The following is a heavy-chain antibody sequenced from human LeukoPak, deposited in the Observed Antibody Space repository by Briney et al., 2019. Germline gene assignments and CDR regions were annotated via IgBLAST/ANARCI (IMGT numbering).Heavy chain of an antibody. CDR1: DGSISTYY. D-gene: IGHD6-13*01. CDR2: IYYSGST. CDR3: ARSDTHHIHSSSWHFDY. J-gene: IGHJ4*02. Sequence: SETLSLTCTVSDGSISTYYWSWIRQPPGKGLEWIGYIYYSGSTNYNPSLKSRVTISVDTSKNQFSLKLSSVTAADTAVYYCARSDTHHIHSSSWHFDYWGQGTLVTVSS. V-gene: IGHV4-59*01.